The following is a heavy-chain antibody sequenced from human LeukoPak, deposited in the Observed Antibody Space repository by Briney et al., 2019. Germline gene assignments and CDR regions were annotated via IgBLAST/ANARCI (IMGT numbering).Heavy chain of an antibody. CDR2: ISNSGDTT. J-gene: IGHJ4*02. CDR1: GFTFSSYA. Sequence: GGSLRLSCAASGFTFSSYAMSWVRQAPGKGLEWVSAISNSGDTTYYADSVKGRFTISRDNSKNTLYLQMNSLRAEDTAVYYCARREVYFDYWGQGTLVTVSS. CDR3: ARREVYFDY. V-gene: IGHV3-23*01. D-gene: IGHD1-26*01.